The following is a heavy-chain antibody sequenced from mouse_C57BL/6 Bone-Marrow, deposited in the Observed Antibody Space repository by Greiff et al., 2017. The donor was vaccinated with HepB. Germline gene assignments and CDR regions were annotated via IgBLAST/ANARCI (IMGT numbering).Heavy chain of an antibody. CDR3: ARKGRNYFDY. J-gene: IGHJ2*01. CDR2: INPNNGGT. CDR1: GYTFTDYN. V-gene: IGHV1-22*01. Sequence: EVQRVESGPELVKPGASVKMSCKASGYTFTDYNMHWVKQSHGKSLEWIGYINPNNGGTSYNQKFKGKATLTVNKSSSTAYMELRSLTSEDSAVYYCARKGRNYFDYWGQGTTLTVSS.